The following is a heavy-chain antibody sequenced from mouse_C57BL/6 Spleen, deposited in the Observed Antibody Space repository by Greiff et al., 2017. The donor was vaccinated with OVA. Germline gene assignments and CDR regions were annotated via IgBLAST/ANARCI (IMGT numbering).Heavy chain of an antibody. J-gene: IGHJ3*01. V-gene: IGHV1-19*01. Sequence: EVQLQQSGPVLVKPGASVKMSCKASGYTFTDYYMNWVKQSHGKSLEWIGVINPYNGGTSYNQKFKGKATLPVDKSSTTASMELHSLTSEDAAVYYYARRATSQATSPWFAYWGQGTLVTVSA. CDR3: ARRATSQATSPWFAY. D-gene: IGHD3-2*02. CDR2: INPYNGGT. CDR1: GYTFTDYY.